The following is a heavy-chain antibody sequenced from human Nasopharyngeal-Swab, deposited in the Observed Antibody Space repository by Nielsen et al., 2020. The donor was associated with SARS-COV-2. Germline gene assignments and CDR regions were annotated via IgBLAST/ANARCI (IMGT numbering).Heavy chain of an antibody. CDR2: INHSGST. CDR3: ARPSNYYGSGSYYLDAFDI. V-gene: IGHV4-34*01. J-gene: IGHJ3*02. D-gene: IGHD3-10*01. CDR1: GGSFSGYY. Sequence: GSLRLSCAVYGGSFSGYYWSWIRQPPGKGLEWIGEINHSGSTNYNPSLKSRVTISVDTSKNQFSLKLSSVTAADTAVYYCARPSNYYGSGSYYLDAFDIWGQGTMVTVSS.